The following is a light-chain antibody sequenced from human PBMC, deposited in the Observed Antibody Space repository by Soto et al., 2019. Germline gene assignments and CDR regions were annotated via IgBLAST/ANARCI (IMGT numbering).Light chain of an antibody. CDR3: SSYAGSSNV. CDR1: GSDDVPYNY. CDR2: EVS. J-gene: IGLJ1*01. V-gene: IGLV2-14*01. Sequence: QSALTQPASVSGSPGQSITISCTGAGSDDVPYNYVSWYQQHPGKAPKLMIYEVSNRPSGVSNRFSGSKSGNTASLTVSGLQAEDEADYYCSSYAGSSNVFGTGTKLTVL.